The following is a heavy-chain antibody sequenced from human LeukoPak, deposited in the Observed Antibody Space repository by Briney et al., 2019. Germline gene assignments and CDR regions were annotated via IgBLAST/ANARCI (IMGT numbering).Heavy chain of an antibody. J-gene: IGHJ4*02. V-gene: IGHV3-23*01. Sequence: GGSLRLPCAASGFTFSSYAMSWVRQAPGKGLEWVSGISASGDSTYYADSVKGRFTISRDNSKNTLYLQMNSLRAEDTAVYYCAKDLEYSYGYFDYWGQGTLVTVSS. D-gene: IGHD5-18*01. CDR1: GFTFSSYA. CDR2: ISASGDST. CDR3: AKDLEYSYGYFDY.